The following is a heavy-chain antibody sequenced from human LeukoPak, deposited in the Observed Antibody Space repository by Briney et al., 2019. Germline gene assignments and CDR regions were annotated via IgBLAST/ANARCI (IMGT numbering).Heavy chain of an antibody. CDR3: ARGALWASSGWYYFDY. Sequence: PSETLSLTCTVSGGSISSYYWSWIRQPPGKGLEWIGYIYYSGSTNYNPSLKSRVTTSVDTSKNQFSLKLSSVTAADTAVYYCARGALWASSGWYYFDYWGQGTLVTVSS. CDR2: IYYSGST. D-gene: IGHD6-19*01. CDR1: GGSISSYY. V-gene: IGHV4-59*01. J-gene: IGHJ4*02.